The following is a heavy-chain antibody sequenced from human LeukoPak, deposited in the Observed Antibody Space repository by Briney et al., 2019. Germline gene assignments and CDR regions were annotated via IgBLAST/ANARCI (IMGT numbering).Heavy chain of an antibody. V-gene: IGHV4-34*01. CDR2: INHSGST. J-gene: IGHJ6*03. Sequence: SETLSLTRAVYGGSFSGYYWSWIRQPPGKGLEWIGEINHSGSTNYNPSLKSRVTISVDTSKNQLSLKLSSVTAADTAVYYCARGGAGWSGYYLGYYYYMDVWGKGTTVTVSS. D-gene: IGHD3-3*01. CDR1: GGSFSGYY. CDR3: ARGGAGWSGYYLGYYYYMDV.